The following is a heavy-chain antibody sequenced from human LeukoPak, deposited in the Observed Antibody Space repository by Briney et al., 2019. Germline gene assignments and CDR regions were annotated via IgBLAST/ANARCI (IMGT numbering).Heavy chain of an antibody. Sequence: SQTLSLTCTVSGSSISSGGYYWSWIRQHPGEALEWIGYIPTGGNTYYNPSLKSRVIVSVDTSKNQFSLKLSSVTAADTAVYYCARRAEGGESFDYWGQGTLVTVSS. CDR2: IPTGGNT. D-gene: IGHD3-10*01. CDR3: ARRAEGGESFDY. CDR1: GSSISSGGYY. V-gene: IGHV4-31*03. J-gene: IGHJ4*02.